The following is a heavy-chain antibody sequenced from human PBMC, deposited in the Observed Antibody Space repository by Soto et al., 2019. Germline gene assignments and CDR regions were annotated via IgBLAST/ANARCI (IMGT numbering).Heavy chain of an antibody. J-gene: IGHJ4*02. CDR2: LIVILGTT. Sequence: QVQLVQSGAEVRKPGSSVKVSCQSFGGSFSSYAFSWVRQAPGQGLEWMGGLIVILGTTNYAQKFKGRVTFTADEITSTVYMEVSSLESEDTAIYYCASGYYDSSGYSIDYWGQGTQVTVSS. CDR1: GGSFSSYA. CDR3: ASGYYDSSGYSIDY. D-gene: IGHD3-22*01. V-gene: IGHV1-69*01.